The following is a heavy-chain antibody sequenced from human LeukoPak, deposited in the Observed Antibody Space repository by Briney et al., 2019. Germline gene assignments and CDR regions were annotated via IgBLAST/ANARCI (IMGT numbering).Heavy chain of an antibody. J-gene: IGHJ4*02. CDR1: GDSISSGSYY. D-gene: IGHD2-15*01. CDR3: ARDCIGCHGFDY. CDR2: IYNSGST. Sequence: SETLSLTCTVSGDSISSGSYYWSWIRQPAGKGLEWIGRIYNSGSTNYNSFLKSRVTISADTSKNQLSLSLSSVTAADTAVYYCARDCIGCHGFDYWGQGTLVTVSS. V-gene: IGHV4-61*02.